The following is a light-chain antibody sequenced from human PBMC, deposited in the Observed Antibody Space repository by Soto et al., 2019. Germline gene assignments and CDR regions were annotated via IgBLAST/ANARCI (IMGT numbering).Light chain of an antibody. J-gene: IGLJ1*01. CDR3: SSYKSSRTYV. CDR1: GSDAGGYDY. Sequence: QSVLTQPASVSGSPGQSITISCTGTGSDAGGYDYVSWYQHHPGKAPKVMIYEVTNRPSGVSNRFSGSKSGNTASLTISGLLAEDEADYYCSSYKSSRTYVFGTGTKVTVL. CDR2: EVT. V-gene: IGLV2-14*01.